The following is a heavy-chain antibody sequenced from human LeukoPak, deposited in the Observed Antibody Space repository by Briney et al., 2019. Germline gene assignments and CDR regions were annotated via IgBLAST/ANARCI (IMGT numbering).Heavy chain of an antibody. CDR3: AKRGSDYSDYAAKYFDY. J-gene: IGHJ4*02. D-gene: IGHD4-11*01. Sequence: GGSLRLSCAASGFTFSSYAMSWVRQAPGKGLEWVSAISGSGGSTYYADSVKGRFTISGDNSKNTLYLQMNSLRAEDTAVYYCAKRGSDYSDYAAKYFDYWGQGTLVTISS. V-gene: IGHV3-23*01. CDR2: ISGSGGST. CDR1: GFTFSSYA.